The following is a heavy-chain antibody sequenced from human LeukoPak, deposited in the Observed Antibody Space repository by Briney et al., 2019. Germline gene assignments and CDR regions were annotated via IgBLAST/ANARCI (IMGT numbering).Heavy chain of an antibody. CDR1: GGSISSGGYY. CDR3: ARGLGASYYDILTGRNYFDY. V-gene: IGHV4-31*03. D-gene: IGHD3-9*01. J-gene: IGHJ4*02. Sequence: SETLSLTCTVSGGSISSGGYYWSWIRQHPGKGLEWIGYNYYSGSTYYNPSLKSRVTISVDTSKNQFSLKLSSVTAADTAVYYCARGLGASYYDILTGRNYFDYWGQGTLVTVSS. CDR2: NYYSGST.